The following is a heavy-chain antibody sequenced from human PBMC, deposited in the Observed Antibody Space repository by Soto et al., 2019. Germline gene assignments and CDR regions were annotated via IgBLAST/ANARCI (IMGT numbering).Heavy chain of an antibody. Sequence: QVHLVQSGAEVKKPGASVKVSCKASGYNFINYDINWVRQATGQGLEWMGWVNPNSGNTGYAQKFQGRVTMTGNTSISTAYMELSSLISDDTAVYYCARGVSAAGNLHDYWGQGTLVTVSS. CDR3: ARGVSAAGNLHDY. D-gene: IGHD6-13*01. V-gene: IGHV1-8*01. J-gene: IGHJ4*02. CDR2: VNPNSGNT. CDR1: GYNFINYD.